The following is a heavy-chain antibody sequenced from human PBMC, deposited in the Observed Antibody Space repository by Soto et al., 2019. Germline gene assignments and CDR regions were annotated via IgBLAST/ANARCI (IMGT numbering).Heavy chain of an antibody. V-gene: IGHV1-8*01. J-gene: IGHJ4*01. D-gene: IGHD2-15*01. CDR1: GYTFAKYD. CDR2: MNPDTGNS. Sequence: GASVKVSCKASGYTFAKYDINWVRQATGQGLEWMGWMNPDTGNSGYAQSFQGRVAMTRDTSISTAYMEMRDLTSEDTAVYFCVRSSRYCSHGTCYSGTNWGQGTLVTVSS. CDR3: VRSSRYCSHGTCYSGTN.